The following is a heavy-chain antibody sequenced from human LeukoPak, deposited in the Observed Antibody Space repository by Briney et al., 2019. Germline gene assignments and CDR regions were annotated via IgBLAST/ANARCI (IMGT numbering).Heavy chain of an antibody. CDR3: ARDFEWSFDY. D-gene: IGHD3-3*01. CDR2: IRSDGSNQ. V-gene: IGHV3-30*02. Sequence: GGSLRLSCVASGFTFSYYGMHWVRQAPGKGLEWVTFIRSDGSNQYYIDSVKGRFTISRDSSKNTLFLQMNSLRPEDTAVYYCARDFEWSFDYWGQGTLVTVSS. CDR1: GFTFSYYG. J-gene: IGHJ4*02.